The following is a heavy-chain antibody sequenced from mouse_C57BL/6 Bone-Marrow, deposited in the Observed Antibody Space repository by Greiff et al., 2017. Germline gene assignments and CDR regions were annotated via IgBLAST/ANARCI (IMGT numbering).Heavy chain of an antibody. Sequence: QVQLQQPGAELVMPGASVKLSCKASGYTFTSYWMHWVKQRPGQGLEWIGEIDPSDSYTNYNQKFKGKSTLTVDKSSSTAYMQLSSLTSEDSAVYYCAREDYYGFDYWGQGTTLTVSS. CDR2: IDPSDSYT. V-gene: IGHV1-69*01. CDR3: AREDYYGFDY. J-gene: IGHJ2*01. CDR1: GYTFTSYW. D-gene: IGHD2-1*01.